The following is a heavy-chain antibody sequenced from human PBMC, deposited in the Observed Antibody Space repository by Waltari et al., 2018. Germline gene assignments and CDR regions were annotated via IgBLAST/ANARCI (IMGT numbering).Heavy chain of an antibody. D-gene: IGHD2-2*01. J-gene: IGHJ5*02. V-gene: IGHV3-23*01. CDR1: GFTFSSYA. Sequence: EVQLLESGGGLVQPGGSLRLSCAASGFTFSSYAMSWVRQAPGKGLGGGSDISGSGDATYYADSVKGRLTMSRDNSNNRLYLQMNSLRAEDTAIYYCAKDKAAIVYWFDPWGQGTLVTVSS. CDR3: AKDKAAIVYWFDP. CDR2: ISGSGDAT.